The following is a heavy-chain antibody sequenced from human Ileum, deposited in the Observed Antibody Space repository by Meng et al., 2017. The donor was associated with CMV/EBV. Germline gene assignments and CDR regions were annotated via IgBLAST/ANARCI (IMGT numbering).Heavy chain of an antibody. CDR2: IYYTGSN. CDR1: GGSITSRDHY. J-gene: IGHJ6*02. V-gene: IGHV4-39*07. Sequence: SETLSLTCTVSGGSITSRDHYWAWIRQPPGKGLEWIGSIYYTGSNYYNPSLKSRVTISIDTSRNQFSLKLNSVTPAETAVYYCARDGATIKYYYYGLDVWGQGTTVTVSS. CDR3: ARDGATIKYYYYGLDV. D-gene: IGHD5-12*01.